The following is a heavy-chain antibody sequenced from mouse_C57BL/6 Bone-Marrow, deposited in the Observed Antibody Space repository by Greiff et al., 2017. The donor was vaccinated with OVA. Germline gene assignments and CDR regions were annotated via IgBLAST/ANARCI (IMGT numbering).Heavy chain of an antibody. Sequence: QVQLQQSGAELARPGASVKLSCKASGYTFTSYGISWVKQRTGQDLEWIGEIYPRSGNTYYNEKFKGKATLTADKSSSTAYMELRSLTSEDSAVYFCARDYYGSSPDYWGQGTTLTVSS. CDR1: GYTFTSYG. D-gene: IGHD1-1*01. CDR3: ARDYYGSSPDY. CDR2: IYPRSGNT. J-gene: IGHJ2*01. V-gene: IGHV1-81*01.